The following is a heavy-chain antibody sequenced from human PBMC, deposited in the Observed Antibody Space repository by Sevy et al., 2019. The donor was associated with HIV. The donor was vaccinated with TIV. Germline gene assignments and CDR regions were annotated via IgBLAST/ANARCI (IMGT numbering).Heavy chain of an antibody. Sequence: GESLKISCKGSGYRFASYWIGWVRQMPGKGLECMGIIYPGDSDTRYSPSFQGQVTMSADRSISTAYIQWSSLKASDTAIYYCARHYIYDYDSSGCLTGAFDIWGQGSMVTVSS. CDR2: IYPGDSDT. CDR1: GYRFASYW. J-gene: IGHJ3*02. CDR3: ARHYIYDYDSSGCLTGAFDI. V-gene: IGHV5-51*01. D-gene: IGHD3-22*01.